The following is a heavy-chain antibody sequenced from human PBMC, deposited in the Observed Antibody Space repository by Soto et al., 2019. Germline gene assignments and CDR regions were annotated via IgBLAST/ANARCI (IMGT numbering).Heavy chain of an antibody. V-gene: IGHV4-31*03. D-gene: IGHD2-15*01. J-gene: IGHJ4*02. Sequence: QVQLQERGQDWGNPSQTLSLTCPALGASISSVGYSWSWFRQHPGKGLEWIGYIYYSGSTYYNPSLKSRVTISVDTSKNQFSLKLSSVTAADTAVYYCARDLGIYGGTVYWGQGTLVTVSS. CDR2: IYYSGST. CDR1: GASISSVGYS. CDR3: ARDLGIYGGTVY.